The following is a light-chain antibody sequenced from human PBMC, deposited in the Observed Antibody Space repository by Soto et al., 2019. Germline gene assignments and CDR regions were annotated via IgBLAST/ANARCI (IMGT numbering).Light chain of an antibody. CDR2: SAS. J-gene: IGKJ1*01. Sequence: IVMTQSPATLSVSPGDRATLSCRASQSVTSDLAWFQQKPGQAPRLLIYSASTRATGIPDTFSGSGSGTEFTLTINSLQSEDFAVYYWQQYHNSPRTFGQGTKVEVK. CDR3: QQYHNSPRT. V-gene: IGKV3-15*01. CDR1: QSVTSD.